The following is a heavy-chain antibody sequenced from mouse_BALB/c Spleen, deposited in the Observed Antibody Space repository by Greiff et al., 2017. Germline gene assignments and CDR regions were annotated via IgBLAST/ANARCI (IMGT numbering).Heavy chain of an antibody. Sequence: VQLQQPGAELVKPGASVKLSCKASGYTFTSYYMYWVKQRPGQGLEWIGGINPSNGGTNFNERFKSKATLTVDKSSSTAYMQLSSLTSEDSAVYYCTRDGYDGGFAYWGQGTLVTVSA. CDR1: GYTFTSYY. J-gene: IGHJ3*01. CDR3: TRDGYDGGFAY. CDR2: INPSNGGT. D-gene: IGHD2-2*01. V-gene: IGHV1S81*02.